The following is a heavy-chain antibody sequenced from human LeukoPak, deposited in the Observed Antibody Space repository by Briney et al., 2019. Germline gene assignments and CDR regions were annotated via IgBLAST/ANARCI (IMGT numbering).Heavy chain of an antibody. CDR3: SRSNYDSSGYGAFDI. D-gene: IGHD3-22*01. CDR1: GYSFTSYC. CDR2: IYTGDSGT. J-gene: IGHJ3*02. Sequence: AGALKIFCKASGYSFTSYCIGWGRHMAREGLEGMGVIYTGDSGTRYSPCFEGQVTSSADNSISTAYLQWSSLKASDTAMYYCSRSNYDSSGYGAFDIWGQGTMVTVSS. V-gene: IGHV5-51*01.